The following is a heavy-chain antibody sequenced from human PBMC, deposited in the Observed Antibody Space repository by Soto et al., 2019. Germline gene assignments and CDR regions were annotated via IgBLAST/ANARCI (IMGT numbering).Heavy chain of an antibody. V-gene: IGHV1-18*01. D-gene: IGHD5-12*01. CDR3: ASRVSGYDPAWLDY. CDR1: GYTFTSYG. J-gene: IGHJ4*02. CDR2: ISAYNGNT. Sequence: ASVKVSCKASGYTFTSYGISWVRQAPGQGLEWMGWISAYNGNTNYAQKLQGRVTMTTDTSTSTAYMELRSLRSDDTAVYYCASRVSGYDPAWLDYWGQGTLVTVSS.